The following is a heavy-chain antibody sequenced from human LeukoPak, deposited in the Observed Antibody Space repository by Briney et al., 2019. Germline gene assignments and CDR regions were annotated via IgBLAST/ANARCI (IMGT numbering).Heavy chain of an antibody. V-gene: IGHV4-39*01. Sequence: SETLSLTCTVSGGSISGSSYYWGWIRQPPGKGLEWIGSIYYSGSTYYNPSLKSRVTISVDTSKNQFSLKLSSVTAADTAVYYCARHLGYCTNGVCYTARRGHFDYWGQGTLVTVSS. CDR1: GGSISGSSYY. D-gene: IGHD2-8*01. J-gene: IGHJ4*02. CDR3: ARHLGYCTNGVCYTARRGHFDY. CDR2: IYYSGST.